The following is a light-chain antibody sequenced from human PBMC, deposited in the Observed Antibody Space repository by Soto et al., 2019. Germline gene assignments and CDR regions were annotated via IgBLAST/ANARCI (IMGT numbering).Light chain of an antibody. CDR1: QSVSSN. J-gene: IGKJ3*01. V-gene: IGKV3-15*01. CDR3: QQYNNLPFT. Sequence: EIVMTQSPATLSVSPGERATLSCRASQSVSSNLAWYQQKPGQAPRLLIYGASTRATGIPARFSGSGSGTEFSLTISSLQSEDCAVYYCQQYNNLPFTFGPGTKVDIK. CDR2: GAS.